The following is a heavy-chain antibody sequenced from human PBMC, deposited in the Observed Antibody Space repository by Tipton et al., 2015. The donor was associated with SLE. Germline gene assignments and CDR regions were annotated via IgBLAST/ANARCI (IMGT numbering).Heavy chain of an antibody. V-gene: IGHV4-59*01. CDR2: IYYSGNT. Sequence: TLSLTCTVSGGSISSYYWSWIRQPPGKGLEWIGYIYYSGNTDYNPSRKSRVTMSVDTSKNQFSLRLSSVTAADTAVYYCATVDYFDSGDAFDFWGHGSMVTVSS. J-gene: IGHJ3*01. CDR1: GGSISSYY. D-gene: IGHD3-22*01. CDR3: ATVDYFDSGDAFDF.